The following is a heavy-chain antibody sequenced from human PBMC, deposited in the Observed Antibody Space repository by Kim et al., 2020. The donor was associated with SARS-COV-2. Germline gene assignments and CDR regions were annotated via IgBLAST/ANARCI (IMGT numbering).Heavy chain of an antibody. Sequence: GGSLRLSCAASGYTVTYSYMGWVRQAPGKGLEWVSFIYSGGNTNYADSVKGRLIISRDHSKNTLYLQMNSLRAEDTAVYYCATVVFYYDAGYFKHWGQGNLGIVSS. CDR3: ATVVFYYDAGYFKH. CDR1: GYTVTYSY. J-gene: IGHJ1*01. D-gene: IGHD3-22*01. CDR2: IYSGGNT. V-gene: IGHV3-66*01.